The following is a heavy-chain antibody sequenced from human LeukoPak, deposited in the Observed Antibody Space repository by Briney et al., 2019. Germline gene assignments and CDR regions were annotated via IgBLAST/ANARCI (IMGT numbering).Heavy chain of an antibody. CDR2: ISGSGGST. Sequence: GGSLRLSCAASGFTFSSYAMGWVRQAPGKGLEWVSAISGSGGSTYYADSVKGRFTISRDNSKNTLYLQMNSLRAEDTAVYYCAKDIVAAAGPPNYFDYWGQGTLVTVSS. D-gene: IGHD6-13*01. V-gene: IGHV3-23*01. J-gene: IGHJ4*02. CDR3: AKDIVAAAGPPNYFDY. CDR1: GFTFSSYA.